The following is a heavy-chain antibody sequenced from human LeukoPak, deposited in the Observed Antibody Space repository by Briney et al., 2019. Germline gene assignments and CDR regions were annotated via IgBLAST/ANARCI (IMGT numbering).Heavy chain of an antibody. D-gene: IGHD3-9*01. CDR1: GGSISSGSYY. Sequence: SQTLSLTCTVSGGSISSGSYYWSWIRQPAGKGLEWIGRIYTSGSTNYNPSLKSRVTISVDTSKNQFSLKLSSVTAADTAVYYCAGGPGYFDRDAFDIWGQGTMVTVSS. J-gene: IGHJ3*02. CDR2: IYTSGST. V-gene: IGHV4-61*02. CDR3: AGGPGYFDRDAFDI.